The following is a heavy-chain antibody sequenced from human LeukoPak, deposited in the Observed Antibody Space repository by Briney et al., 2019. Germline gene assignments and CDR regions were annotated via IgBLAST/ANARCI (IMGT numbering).Heavy chain of an antibody. CDR1: GGSISSYY. Sequence: SETLSLTCTVSGGSISSYYWSWIRQPPGKGLEWIGEINHSGSTNYNPSLKSRVTISVDTSKNQFSLKLSSVTAADTAVYYCARRGRDYGGNYGYWGQGTLVTVSS. J-gene: IGHJ4*02. D-gene: IGHD4-23*01. V-gene: IGHV4-34*01. CDR3: ARRGRDYGGNYGY. CDR2: INHSGST.